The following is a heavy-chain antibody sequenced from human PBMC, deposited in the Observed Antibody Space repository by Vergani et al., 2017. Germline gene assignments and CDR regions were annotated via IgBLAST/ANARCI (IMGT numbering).Heavy chain of an antibody. V-gene: IGHV3-30-3*01. CDR2: ISYDGSNK. D-gene: IGHD6-6*01. CDR1: GFTFSSYA. Sequence: QVQLVESGGGVVQPGRSLRLSCAASGFTFSSYAMHWVRQAPGKGLEWVAVISYDGSNKYYADSVKGRFTISRDNSKNTLYLQMNSLRAEDTAVYYCAKGPRGDSSSSVPRDYWGQGTLVTVSS. J-gene: IGHJ4*02. CDR3: AKGPRGDSSSSVPRDY.